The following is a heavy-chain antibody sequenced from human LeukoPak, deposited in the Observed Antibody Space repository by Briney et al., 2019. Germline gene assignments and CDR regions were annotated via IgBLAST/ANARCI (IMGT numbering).Heavy chain of an antibody. D-gene: IGHD4-17*01. J-gene: IGHJ4*02. Sequence: GGSLRLSCAASGFTFSSYWMHWVRQPPGKGLVWFSRINSDGGSTTYADSVKGRFTISRDNARNTLYLQMNSLRAEDTAVYYCARSPYGGYGDNWGQGTLVTVSS. CDR2: INSDGGST. CDR1: GFTFSSYW. V-gene: IGHV3-74*01. CDR3: ARSPYGGYGDN.